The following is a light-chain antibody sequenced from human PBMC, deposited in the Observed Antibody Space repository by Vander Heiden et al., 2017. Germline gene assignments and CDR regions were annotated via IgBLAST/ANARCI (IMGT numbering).Light chain of an antibody. CDR2: DNH. Sequence: QSVLTQPHSVSAAPGLRVTLSCSGSTSNTGNNYVSWYQHLPGTAPKLLIYDNHKRPSGIPDRFSASKFGASATLDITGPQTGDEADYYCGTWDSSLSVGVFGTGTKVTVL. V-gene: IGLV1-51*01. CDR1: TSNTGNNY. J-gene: IGLJ1*01. CDR3: GTWDSSLSVGV.